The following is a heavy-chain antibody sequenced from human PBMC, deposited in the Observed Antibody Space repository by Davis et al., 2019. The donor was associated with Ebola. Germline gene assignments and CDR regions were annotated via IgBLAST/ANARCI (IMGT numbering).Heavy chain of an antibody. V-gene: IGHV3-74*03. Sequence: GESLKISCAASAFTFSSDWIHWVRQAPGEGLVWVSAINSDGSDTKYAGSVKGRFTISRDHAKNSLYLQMNSLRPEDTALYYCVRDMGVVTAAINYWGQGALVTVSS. D-gene: IGHD2-2*02. CDR1: AFTFSSDW. J-gene: IGHJ4*02. CDR3: VRDMGVVTAAINY. CDR2: INSDGSDT.